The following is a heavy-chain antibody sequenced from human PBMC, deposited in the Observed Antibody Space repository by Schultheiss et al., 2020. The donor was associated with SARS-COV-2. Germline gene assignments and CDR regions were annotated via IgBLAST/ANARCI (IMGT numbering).Heavy chain of an antibody. CDR2: ISAYNGNT. J-gene: IGHJ4*02. CDR3: ARRTNFDY. CDR1: GYTFTGYY. Sequence: ASVKVSCKASGYTFTGYYMHWVRQAPGQGLEWMGWISAYNGNTNYAQKLQGRVTMTTDTSTSTAYMELRSLRSDDTAVYYCARRTNFDYWGQGTLVTVSS. V-gene: IGHV1-18*04.